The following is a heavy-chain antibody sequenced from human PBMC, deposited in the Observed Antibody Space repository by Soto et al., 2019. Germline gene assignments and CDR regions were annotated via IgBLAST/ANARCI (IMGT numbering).Heavy chain of an antibody. J-gene: IGHJ6*02. CDR2: ISGSGGST. CDR3: AKSGNYYYYGMDV. V-gene: IGHV3-23*01. Sequence: PGGSLRLSCAASGFTFSSYAMSWVRQAPGKGLEWVSAISGSGGSTYYADSVKGRFIISRDNSKNTLYLQMNSLRAEDTAVYYCAKSGNYYYYGMDVWGQGTTVTVSS. CDR1: GFTFSSYA.